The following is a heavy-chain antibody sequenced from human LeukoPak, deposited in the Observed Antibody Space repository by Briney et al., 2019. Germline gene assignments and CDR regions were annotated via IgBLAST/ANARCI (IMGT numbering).Heavy chain of an antibody. CDR3: ARDESFYGSGRYY. V-gene: IGHV3-53*01. J-gene: IGHJ4*02. CDR1: GFTVSSNY. CDR2: IYSGGST. Sequence: PGGSLRLSCAASGFTVSSNYMSWVRQAPGKGQEWVSVIYSGGSTYYADSVKGRFTISRDNSKNTLYLQMNSLRAEDTAVYYCARDESFYGSGRYYWGQGTLVTVSS. D-gene: IGHD3-10*01.